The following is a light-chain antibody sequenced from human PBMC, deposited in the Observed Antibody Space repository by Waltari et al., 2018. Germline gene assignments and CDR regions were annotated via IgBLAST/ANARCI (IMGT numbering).Light chain of an antibody. CDR1: TSNIGNYY. J-gene: IGLJ2*01. V-gene: IGLV1-51*01. CDR3: ATWDNSLRNVV. Sequence: QSVLTQPPSVSAAPVQKVTISCSGSTSNIGNYYVSWYHQVPGEAPKLLIFDNKKRPLGIPDRVSASKSATSATLGITGLETGDESDYYCATWDNSLRNVVFGGGTKLTVL. CDR2: DNK.